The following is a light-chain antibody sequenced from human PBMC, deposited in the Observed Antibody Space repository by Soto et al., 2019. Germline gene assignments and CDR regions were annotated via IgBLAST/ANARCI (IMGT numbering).Light chain of an antibody. V-gene: IGKV1-27*01. Sequence: IQLTQSPSSLSASVGDRVTITCRASQGISSYLAWYQQKPEKVPKLLIYAASTLQSGVPSRFSGSGSGTDFTLTISSLQPEDFATYYCQKYNSAPQTFGQGTKVDIK. CDR1: QGISSY. CDR2: AAS. J-gene: IGKJ1*01. CDR3: QKYNSAPQT.